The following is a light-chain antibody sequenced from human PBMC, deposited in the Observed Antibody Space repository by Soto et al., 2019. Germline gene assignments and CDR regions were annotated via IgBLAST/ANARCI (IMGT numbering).Light chain of an antibody. CDR2: AAS. CDR3: QQSYSTLWT. V-gene: IGKV1-39*01. Sequence: DIQMTQSPSSLSASVGDRVTITCRASQSISSYLNWYQHKPGKAPKLLIYAASSLQSGVPSRFSGSGSGTDFTLTISSLQPEDFATYYCQQSYSTLWTFGQGTKVDIK. J-gene: IGKJ1*01. CDR1: QSISSY.